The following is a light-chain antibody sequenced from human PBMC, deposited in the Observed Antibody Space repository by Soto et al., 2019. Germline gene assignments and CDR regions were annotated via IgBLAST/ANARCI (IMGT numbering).Light chain of an antibody. CDR1: QSVSSN. J-gene: IGKJ1*01. V-gene: IGKV3-15*01. Sequence: EIVMTQSPATLSVYPGERATLSGRASQSVSSNLAWYQQKPGQAPRLLIYGASTRATGIPARFSGSGSGTEFTLTISSLQSEDFAVYYCQQYNNCPETFGQGTKVDI. CDR3: QQYNNCPET. CDR2: GAS.